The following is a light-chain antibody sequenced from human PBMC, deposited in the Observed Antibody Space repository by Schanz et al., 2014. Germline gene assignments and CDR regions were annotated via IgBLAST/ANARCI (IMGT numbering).Light chain of an antibody. CDR3: QKYNSAPLT. CDR2: DAS. J-gene: IGKJ4*01. V-gene: IGKV1-5*01. CDR1: QSISSW. Sequence: DIQMTQSPSTLSASVGDRVTITCRASQSISSWLAWYQQKPGKAPKLLIYDASSLESGVPSRFSGSGSGTEFTLTISSLQPEDVATYYCQKYNSAPLTFGGGTKVEIE.